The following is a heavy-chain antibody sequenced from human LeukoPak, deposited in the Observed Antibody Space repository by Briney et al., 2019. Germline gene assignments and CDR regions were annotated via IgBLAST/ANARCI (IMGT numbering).Heavy chain of an antibody. V-gene: IGHV3-21*01. CDR1: GFTFSGYS. J-gene: IGHJ4*02. CDR3: ARGGLVVVTAAPDY. CDR2: ISSSSSYI. Sequence: GGSLRLSCAASGFTFSGYSMNWVRQAPGKGLEWVSSISSSSSYIYYADSVKGRFTISRDNAKNSLYLQMNSLRAEDTAVYYCARGGLVVVTAAPDYWGQGTLVTVSS. D-gene: IGHD2-21*02.